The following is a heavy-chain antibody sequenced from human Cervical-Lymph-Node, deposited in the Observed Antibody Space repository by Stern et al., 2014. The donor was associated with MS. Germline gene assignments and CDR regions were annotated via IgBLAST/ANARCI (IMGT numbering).Heavy chain of an antibody. CDR2: INPDSGTP. CDR1: GDTFRKFA. V-gene: IGHV1-69*01. J-gene: IGHJ4*02. D-gene: IGHD6-13*01. Sequence: QVQLVQSGAEVKKPGASVKVSCKASGDTFRKFAVSWLRQPPGQGLEWMGGINPDSGTPTYAQQFQGRVTITADESKSTYYMALSGLRSDDTAVYYCARGTETIEAVGTFFRRLEFWGQGTQVTVSP. CDR3: ARGTETIEAVGTFFRRLEF.